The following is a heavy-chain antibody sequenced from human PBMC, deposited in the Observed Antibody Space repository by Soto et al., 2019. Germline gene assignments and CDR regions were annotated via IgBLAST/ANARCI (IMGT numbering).Heavy chain of an antibody. D-gene: IGHD2-15*01. J-gene: IGHJ5*02. Sequence: GGSLRLSCAASGFTFSSYWMHWVRQAPGKGLVWVSRINSDGSSTSYADSVKGRFTISRDNAKNTLYLQMNSLRAEDTAVYYCARALVVVAARGWFDPWGQGTLVTVSS. V-gene: IGHV3-74*01. CDR3: ARALVVVAARGWFDP. CDR1: GFTFSSYW. CDR2: INSDGSST.